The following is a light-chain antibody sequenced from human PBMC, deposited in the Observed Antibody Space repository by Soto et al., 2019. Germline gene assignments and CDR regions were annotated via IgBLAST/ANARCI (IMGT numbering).Light chain of an antibody. CDR1: RSNIGTNP. CDR3: GAWDSSLNGYV. V-gene: IGLV1-44*01. CDR2: NDK. Sequence: QLVLTQPPSASGTPGQRITISCSGDRSNIGTNPVAWYQQLPGTAPKLLINNDKHRPSGVPDRFSGSRSGASAFLAISGLQAEDEADYFCGAWDSSLNGYVFGTGTKLTVL. J-gene: IGLJ1*01.